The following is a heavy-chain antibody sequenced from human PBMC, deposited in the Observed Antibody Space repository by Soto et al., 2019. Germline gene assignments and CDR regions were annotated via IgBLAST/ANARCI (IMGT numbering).Heavy chain of an antibody. CDR3: ARAGGDSSGYYFYYYYGMDV. CDR1: GFTFSSYS. V-gene: IGHV3-21*01. J-gene: IGHJ6*02. Sequence: GGSLRLSCAASGFTFSSYSMNWVRQAPGKGLEWVSSISSSSSYIYYADSVKGRFTISRDNAKNSLYLQMNSLRAEDTAVYYCARAGGDSSGYYFYYYYGMDVWGQGTTVTVSS. CDR2: ISSSSSYI. D-gene: IGHD3-22*01.